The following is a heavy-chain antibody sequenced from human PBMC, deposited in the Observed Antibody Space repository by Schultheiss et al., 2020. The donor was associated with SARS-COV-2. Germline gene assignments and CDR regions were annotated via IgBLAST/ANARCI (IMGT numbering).Heavy chain of an antibody. CDR1: SYSISRGY. V-gene: IGHV3-7*03. CDR2: IKQDGSEK. J-gene: IGHJ2*01. CDR3: AREHWYFDL. Sequence: ETLSLTCTVFSYSISRGYFWGWIRQPPGKGLEWVANIKQDGSEKYYVDSVKGRFTISRDNAKNSLYLQMNSLRAEDTAVYYCAREHWYFDLWGRGTLVTVSS.